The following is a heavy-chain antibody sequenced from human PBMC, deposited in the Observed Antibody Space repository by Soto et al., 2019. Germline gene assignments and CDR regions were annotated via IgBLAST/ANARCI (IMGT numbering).Heavy chain of an antibody. CDR2: IWYDGSNK. J-gene: IGHJ3*01. V-gene: IGHV3-33*03. D-gene: IGHD1-26*01. CDR1: GFSFSSYG. Sequence: QVHLVESGGGVVQPGRSLRLSCAASGFSFSSYGMHWVRQAPGTGLDWVAVIWYDGSNKYYAESVKGRFTISRDNSKNTLYLQMNSLTVEDTAVYYCARAQYTGSYFDACDVWGQGTRVTVSS. CDR3: ARAQYTGSYFDACDV.